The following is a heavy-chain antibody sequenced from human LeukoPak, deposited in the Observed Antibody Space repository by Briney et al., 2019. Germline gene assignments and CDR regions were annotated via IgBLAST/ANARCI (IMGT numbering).Heavy chain of an antibody. Sequence: ASVKLSCTASGYTFTSYGISWVRQAPGQGLEWMGWISAYNGNTNYAQKLQGRATMTTDTSTSTAYMELRRLRSDDTAVYYCAREYCSGGSCFDPWGQGTLVTVSS. CDR3: AREYCSGGSCFDP. CDR2: ISAYNGNT. V-gene: IGHV1-18*01. CDR1: GYTFTSYG. D-gene: IGHD2-15*01. J-gene: IGHJ5*02.